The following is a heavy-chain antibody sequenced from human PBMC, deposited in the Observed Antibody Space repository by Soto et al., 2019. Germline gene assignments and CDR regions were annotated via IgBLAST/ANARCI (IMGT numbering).Heavy chain of an antibody. Sequence: EVHLLESGGGLVQPGGSLRLSCAASGFTFSNYAMSWVRQAPGKGLEWVSTIISGGNTYYADSVKGRFTFSRDNSKNTLYLQMNSLRAEDTAVYYCAKAFYSSDRGEVFDYWGQGTLVTVSS. CDR1: GFTFSNYA. CDR2: IISGGNT. J-gene: IGHJ4*02. CDR3: AKAFYSSDRGEVFDY. D-gene: IGHD6-19*01. V-gene: IGHV3-23*01.